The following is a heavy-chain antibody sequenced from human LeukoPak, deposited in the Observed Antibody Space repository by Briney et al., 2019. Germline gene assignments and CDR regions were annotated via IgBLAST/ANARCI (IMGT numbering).Heavy chain of an antibody. V-gene: IGHV4-39*07. CDR2: IYYSGST. CDR1: GCSISSSSYY. J-gene: IGHJ4*02. D-gene: IGHD5-24*01. Sequence: SETLSLTCTVSGCSISSSSYYWGWIRQPPGKGLVCIGSIYYSGSTYYNPSLKSRVTISVDTSKNQFSLKLSSVTAADTAVYYCAREGWLQPRGDYWGQGTLVTVSS. CDR3: AREGWLQPRGDY.